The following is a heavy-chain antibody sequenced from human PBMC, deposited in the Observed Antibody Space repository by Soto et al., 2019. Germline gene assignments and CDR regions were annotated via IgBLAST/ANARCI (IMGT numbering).Heavy chain of an antibody. D-gene: IGHD5-12*01. J-gene: IGHJ5*02. Sequence: QVQLVQSGAEVKKPGSSVQVSCKASGGGNLRDYRTTWVRQAPGQGLEWVGGIIPKLGSANYAQNFQGRVTITADESTSTVYMELQSLSSEDTADYYCARGGGGYNCGAVSWGQGTPVTVSS. V-gene: IGHV1-69*01. CDR1: GGGNLRDYR. CDR3: ARGGGGYNCGAVS. CDR2: IIPKLGSA.